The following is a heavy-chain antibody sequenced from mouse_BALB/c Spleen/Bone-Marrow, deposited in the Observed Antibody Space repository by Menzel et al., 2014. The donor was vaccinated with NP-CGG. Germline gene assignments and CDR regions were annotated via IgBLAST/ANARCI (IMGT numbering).Heavy chain of an antibody. V-gene: IGHV1-63*02. D-gene: IGHD1-1*02. Sequence: VMLVESGAELVRPGTSVKISCKASGYTFTNYWLGWVKQRPGHGLEWIGGIYPGGGYTNYNEKFKGKATLTADTSSSTAYMQLSSLTSEDSAVYFCARGNGPYAMDYWGQGTSVTVSS. CDR2: IYPGGGYT. CDR1: GYTFTNYW. J-gene: IGHJ4*01. CDR3: ARGNGPYAMDY.